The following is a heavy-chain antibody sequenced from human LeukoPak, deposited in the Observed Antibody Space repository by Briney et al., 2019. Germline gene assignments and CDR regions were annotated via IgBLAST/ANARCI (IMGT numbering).Heavy chain of an antibody. Sequence: GGSLRLSCAASGFTFSRYSMNWVRQAPGKGLEWVSSISSSSSYIYYADSVKGRFTISRDNAKNSLYLQMNSLRAEDTAVYYCAREGSGYYYRFDYWGQGTLVTVSS. CDR2: ISSSSSYI. V-gene: IGHV3-21*01. D-gene: IGHD3-22*01. J-gene: IGHJ4*02. CDR3: AREGSGYYYRFDY. CDR1: GFTFSRYS.